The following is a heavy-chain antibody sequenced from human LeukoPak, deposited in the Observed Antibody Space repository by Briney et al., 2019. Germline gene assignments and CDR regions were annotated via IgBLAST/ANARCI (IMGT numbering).Heavy chain of an antibody. J-gene: IGHJ4*02. D-gene: IGHD2-2*01. CDR2: ISSSCSYI. V-gene: IGHV3-21*01. CDR1: GFTFSSYS. CDR3: ARDGGPYCSSTSCYQFDY. Sequence: GGSLRLSCAASGFTFSSYSMNWVRQAPGKGLEWVSSISSSCSYIYYADSVKGRFTISRDNAKNSLYLQMNSLRAEDTAVYYCARDGGPYCSSTSCYQFDYWGQGTLVTVSS.